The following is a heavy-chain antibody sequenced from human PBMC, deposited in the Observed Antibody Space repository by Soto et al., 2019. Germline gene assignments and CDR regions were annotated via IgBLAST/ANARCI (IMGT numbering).Heavy chain of an antibody. J-gene: IGHJ4*02. CDR3: ARQGDSSGYYYGPDY. V-gene: IGHV1-3*01. D-gene: IGHD3-22*01. CDR2: INAGNGNT. Sequence: GASVKVSCKASGYTFTSYAMHWVRQAPGQRLEWMGWINAGNGNTKYSQKFQGRVTITRDTSASTAYMELSSLRSEDTAVYYCARQGDSSGYYYGPDYWGQGTLVTVSS. CDR1: GYTFTSYA.